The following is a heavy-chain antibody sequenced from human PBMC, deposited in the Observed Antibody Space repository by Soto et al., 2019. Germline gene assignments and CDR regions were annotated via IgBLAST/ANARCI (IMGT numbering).Heavy chain of an antibody. CDR2: INHSGST. Sequence: PSETLSLTCAVYGGSFSGYYWSWIRQPPGKGLEWIGEINHSGSTNYNPSLKSRVTISVDTSKNQFSLKLSSVTAADTVVYYCASMHIVVVTADYWGQGTLVTVS. V-gene: IGHV4-34*01. CDR3: ASMHIVVVTADY. J-gene: IGHJ4*02. D-gene: IGHD2-21*02. CDR1: GGSFSGYY.